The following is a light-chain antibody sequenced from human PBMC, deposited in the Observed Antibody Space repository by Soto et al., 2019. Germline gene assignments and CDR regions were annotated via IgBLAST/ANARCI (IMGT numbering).Light chain of an antibody. J-gene: IGKJ1*01. CDR3: QQSYSTPWT. Sequence: DIQMTQSPSSLSASVGDRVTITCLASQSISSYLNWYQQKPGKAPKLLIYAASNLQSGVPSRLSGSGSGTDFTLTISSLQPEDFATYYCQQSYSTPWTFGQGTKVDIK. V-gene: IGKV1-39*01. CDR2: AAS. CDR1: QSISSY.